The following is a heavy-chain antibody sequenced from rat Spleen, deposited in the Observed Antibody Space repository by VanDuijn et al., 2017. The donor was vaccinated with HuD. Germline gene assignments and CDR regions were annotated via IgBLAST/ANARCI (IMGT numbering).Heavy chain of an antibody. J-gene: IGHJ1*01. CDR1: GFTFSDYY. CDR3: VRLLGAPDWYFDF. CDR2: INYDGSGT. V-gene: IGHV5-29*01. Sequence: EVQLVESDGGLVQPGRSLKLSCAASGFTFSDYYMAWVRQAPTKGLEWVATINYDGSGTYYRDSVKGRFTISRDNAKSTLYLQMDSLRSEDTATYYCVRLLGAPDWYFDFWGPGTMVTVSS. D-gene: IGHD5-1*01.